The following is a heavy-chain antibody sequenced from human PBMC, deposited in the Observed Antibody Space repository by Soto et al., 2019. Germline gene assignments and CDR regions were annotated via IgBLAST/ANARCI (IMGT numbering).Heavy chain of an antibody. Sequence: QVHLVQSGAEVKKPGASVKVSCQASGYAFTTYGITWVRQAPGQGLEWMGWISAHNGNTKYAQKLQGRVTVTRDPATSTAYMELRSLRSDDTAVYYCARGRYGDYWGQGALVTVSS. D-gene: IGHD1-1*01. J-gene: IGHJ4*02. CDR3: ARGRYGDY. CDR2: ISAHNGNT. V-gene: IGHV1-18*01. CDR1: GYAFTTYG.